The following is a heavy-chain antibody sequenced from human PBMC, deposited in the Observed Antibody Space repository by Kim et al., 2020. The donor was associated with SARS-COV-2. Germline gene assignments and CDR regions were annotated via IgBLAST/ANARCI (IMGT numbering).Heavy chain of an antibody. D-gene: IGHD2-15*01. CDR1: GYTFTSYA. V-gene: IGHV1-3*01. Sequence: ASVKVSCKASGYTFTSYAMHWVRQAPGQRLEWMGWISAGNGNTKYSQKFQGRVTITRDTSASTAYMELSSLRSEDTAVYYCARDLSSGVVAATLDAFDIWGQGTMVTVSS. J-gene: IGHJ3*02. CDR2: ISAGNGNT. CDR3: ARDLSSGVVAATLDAFDI.